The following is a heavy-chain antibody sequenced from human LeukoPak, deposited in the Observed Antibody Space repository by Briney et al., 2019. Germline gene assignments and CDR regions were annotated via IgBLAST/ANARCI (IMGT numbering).Heavy chain of an antibody. CDR3: AKEEPYSGMFYDFWSGYTQNWFDP. CDR1: GFTFSSYA. Sequence: KSGGSLRPSCAASGFTFSSYAMSWVRQAPGKGLEWVSAISGSGGSTYYADSVKGRFTISRDNSKNTLYLQMNSLRAEDTAVYYCAKEEPYSGMFYDFWSGYTQNWFDPWGQGTLVTVSS. CDR2: ISGSGGST. V-gene: IGHV3-23*01. J-gene: IGHJ5*02. D-gene: IGHD3-3*01.